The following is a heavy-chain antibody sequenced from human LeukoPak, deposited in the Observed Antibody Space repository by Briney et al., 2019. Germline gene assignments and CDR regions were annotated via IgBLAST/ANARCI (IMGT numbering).Heavy chain of an antibody. CDR2: IYYSGST. V-gene: IGHV4-59*01. CDR1: GGSISSYY. Sequence: SETLSLTCTVSGGSISSYYWSWIRQPPGKGLEWIGYIYYSGSTNYNPSLKSRVTISVDTSKNQFSLKLSSVTAADTAVYYCARGSGYDFWSGYPYQRKYYFDYWGQGTLVTVSS. J-gene: IGHJ4*02. D-gene: IGHD3-3*01. CDR3: ARGSGYDFWSGYPYQRKYYFDY.